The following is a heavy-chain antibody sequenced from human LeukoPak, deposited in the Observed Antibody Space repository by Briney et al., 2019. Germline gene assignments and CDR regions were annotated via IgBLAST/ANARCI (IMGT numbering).Heavy chain of an antibody. Sequence: GGSLTLSCAASGFSFSNYAMNWVRQAPGKGLEWVSYISASSVTIYDADSVKGRFTIFRDNAKNSLYLHMNSLTAEDTAVYFCAKDRWLSGWYPNFDSWGQGTLVTVSS. V-gene: IGHV3-48*01. CDR2: ISASSVTI. CDR1: GFSFSNYA. J-gene: IGHJ4*02. CDR3: AKDRWLSGWYPNFDS. D-gene: IGHD6-19*01.